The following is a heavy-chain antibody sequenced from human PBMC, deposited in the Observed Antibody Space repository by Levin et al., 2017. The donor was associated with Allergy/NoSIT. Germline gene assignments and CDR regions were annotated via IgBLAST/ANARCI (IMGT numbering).Heavy chain of an antibody. J-gene: IGHJ6*03. D-gene: IGHD5-12*01. CDR1: GGSISSSSYY. CDR2: IYYSGST. V-gene: IGHV4-39*01. Sequence: SETLSLTCTVSGGSISSSSYYWGWIRQPPGKGLEWIGSIYYSGSTYYNPSLKSRVTISVDTSKNQFSLKLSSVTAADTAVYYCARTDIVATINDYYYYYYMDVWGKGTTVTVSS. CDR3: ARTDIVATINDYYYYYYMDV.